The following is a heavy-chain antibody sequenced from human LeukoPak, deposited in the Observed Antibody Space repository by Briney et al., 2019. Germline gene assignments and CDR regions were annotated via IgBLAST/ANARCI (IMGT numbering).Heavy chain of an antibody. CDR2: ISSSGSTI. D-gene: IGHD2-15*01. CDR1: GFTFSSYE. V-gene: IGHV3-48*03. Sequence: GGSLRLSCAASGFTFSSYEMNWVRQAPGKGLEWVSYISSSGSTIYYADSVKGRFTISRDNAKNSLYLQMNSLRAEDTAVYYCARDLGGYCSGGSCYSLNYYYGMDVWGQGTTVTVSS. CDR3: ARDLGGYCSGGSCYSLNYYYGMDV. J-gene: IGHJ6*02.